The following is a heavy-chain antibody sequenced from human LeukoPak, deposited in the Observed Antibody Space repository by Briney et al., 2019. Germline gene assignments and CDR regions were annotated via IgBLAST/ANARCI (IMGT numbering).Heavy chain of an antibody. CDR3: ARQGSGYSPTYYYYMDV. CDR2: IYPGDSDT. CDR1: GYRFTSYW. Sequence: GESLQISCKGSGYRFTSYWIGWGRQMPGKGLEGMGIIYPGDSDTRYSPSFQGQVTISADKSISTAYLQWSSLKASDTAMYYCARQGSGYSPTYYYYMDVWGKGTTVTISS. V-gene: IGHV5-51*01. J-gene: IGHJ6*03. D-gene: IGHD5-18*01.